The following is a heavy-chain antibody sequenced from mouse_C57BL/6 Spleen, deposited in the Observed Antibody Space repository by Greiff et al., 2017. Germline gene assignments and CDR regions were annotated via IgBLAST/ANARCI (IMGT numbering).Heavy chain of an antibody. D-gene: IGHD2-2*01. Sequence: EVQLVESEGGLVQPGSSMKLSCTASGFTFSDYYMAWVRQVPEKGLEWVANINYDGSSTYYLDSLKSRFIISRDNAKNILYLQMSSLKSEDTATYYCARDWLGFAYWGQGTLVTVSA. J-gene: IGHJ3*01. CDR2: INYDGSST. CDR3: ARDWLGFAY. V-gene: IGHV5-16*01. CDR1: GFTFSDYY.